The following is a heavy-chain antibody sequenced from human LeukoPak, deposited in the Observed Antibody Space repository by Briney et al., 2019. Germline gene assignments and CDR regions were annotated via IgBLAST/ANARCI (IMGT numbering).Heavy chain of an antibody. V-gene: IGHV3-9*01. CDR1: GFTFDDYA. D-gene: IGHD5-24*01. CDR3: AKSPRRVATIDWYFDL. CDR2: ISWNSGSI. J-gene: IGHJ2*01. Sequence: GGSLRLSCAASGFTFDDYAMHWVRQAPGKGLGWVSGISWNSGSIGYADSVKGRFTISRDNAKNSLYLQMNSLRAEDTALYYCAKSPRRVATIDWYFDLWGRGTLVTVSS.